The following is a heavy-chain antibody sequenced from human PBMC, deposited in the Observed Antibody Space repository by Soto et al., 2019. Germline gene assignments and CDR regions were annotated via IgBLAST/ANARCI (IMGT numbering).Heavy chain of an antibody. J-gene: IGHJ6*02. CDR3: ARTRSFSLGFYYDGMDA. D-gene: IGHD6-6*01. CDR1: GYSFASCW. V-gene: IGHV5-51*01. Sequence: GESLKISCQGSGYSFASCWIGWVRQMPGKDLEWMGIIYPGDSDTRYSPSFPGQVTISADKSPRTAYLQWTSLKASDTALYYCARTRSFSLGFYYDGMDAWAQGTSDPVS. CDR2: IYPGDSDT.